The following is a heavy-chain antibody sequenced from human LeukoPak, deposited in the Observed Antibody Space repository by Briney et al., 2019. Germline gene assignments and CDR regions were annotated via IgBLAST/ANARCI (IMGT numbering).Heavy chain of an antibody. CDR2: INAGNGNT. D-gene: IGHD1-26*01. Sequence: GASVKVSCKASGYTFTSYYMHWVRQAPGQGLEWMGWINAGNGNTKYSQKFQGRVTITRDTSASTAYMELSSLRSEDTAVYYCARGGSGSYQYYFDYWGQGTLVTVSS. J-gene: IGHJ4*02. CDR1: GYTFTSYY. V-gene: IGHV1-3*01. CDR3: ARGGSGSYQYYFDY.